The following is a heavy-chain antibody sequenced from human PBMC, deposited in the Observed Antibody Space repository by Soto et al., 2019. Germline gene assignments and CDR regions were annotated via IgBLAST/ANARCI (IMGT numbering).Heavy chain of an antibody. V-gene: IGHV5-51*01. Sequence: GESLKISCKGSGYSFTSYWISWVRQMPGKGLEWMGIIYPGDSDTRYSPSFEGQVTISADKSITTAYLQWTSLKASDTAIYFCARRARGNWALDYWGQGTQVTVS. D-gene: IGHD3-16*01. CDR3: ARRARGNWALDY. J-gene: IGHJ4*02. CDR2: IYPGDSDT. CDR1: GYSFTSYW.